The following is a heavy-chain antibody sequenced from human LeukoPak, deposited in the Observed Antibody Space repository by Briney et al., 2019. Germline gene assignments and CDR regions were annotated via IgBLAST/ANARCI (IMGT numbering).Heavy chain of an antibody. CDR1: GFTFSSYG. Sequence: PGWSLRLSCAASGFTFSSYGMHWVRQAPGKGLEWVAVIWYDGSNKYYADSVKGRFTISRDNSKNTLYLQMNSLRAEDTAVYYCAKGGVGYYDFWSDYWGQGTLVTVSS. D-gene: IGHD3-3*01. V-gene: IGHV3-33*06. J-gene: IGHJ4*02. CDR2: IWYDGSNK. CDR3: AKGGVGYYDFWSDY.